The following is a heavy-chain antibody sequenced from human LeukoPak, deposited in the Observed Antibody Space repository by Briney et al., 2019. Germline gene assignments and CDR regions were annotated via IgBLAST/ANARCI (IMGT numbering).Heavy chain of an antibody. CDR2: IGAKNGNT. V-gene: IGHV1-18*04. CDR1: GYTFTNYG. Sequence: ASVKVSFTASGYTFTNYGISWLRQAPGQGLEWMGWIGAKNGNTKYAQKVQGRVTMTTDTSTSTAYMELRSLRSDDTAVYYCARDYSGIVATITDHWGQGTLVTVSS. CDR3: ARDYSGIVATITDH. D-gene: IGHD5-12*01. J-gene: IGHJ4*02.